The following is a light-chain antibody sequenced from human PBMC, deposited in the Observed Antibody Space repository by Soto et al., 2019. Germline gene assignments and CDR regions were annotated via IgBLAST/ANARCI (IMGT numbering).Light chain of an antibody. J-gene: IGLJ3*02. V-gene: IGLV2-14*01. CDR2: EVS. CDR3: SSYSSSSIGV. Sequence: QSALTQPASVSGSPGQSITISCTGTSSDVGGYNYVSWYQQHPGKAPKLMIYEVSNRPSGASTRFSGSKSGGTASLTISGLVAADEADYYCSSYSSSSIGVFGGGTQLTVL. CDR1: SSDVGGYNY.